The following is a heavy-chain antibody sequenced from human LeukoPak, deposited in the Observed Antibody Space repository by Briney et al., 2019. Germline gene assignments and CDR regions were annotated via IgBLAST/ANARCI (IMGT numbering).Heavy chain of an antibody. CDR2: INPGDSDT. J-gene: IGHJ4*02. Sequence: GESLKISCNGSGYXFTSYWIGWVRQMPGKGLEWMGSINPGDSDTRYSPSFQGQVTISADKSISTAYLQWSSLKASDTAMYYCARSQTWYYYDSSGYYETPYDFDYWGQGTLVTVSS. D-gene: IGHD3-22*01. CDR3: ARSQTWYYYDSSGYYETPYDFDY. V-gene: IGHV5-51*01. CDR1: GYXFTSYW.